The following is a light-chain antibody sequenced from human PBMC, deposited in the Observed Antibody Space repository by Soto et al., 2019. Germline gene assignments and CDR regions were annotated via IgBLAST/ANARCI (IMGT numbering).Light chain of an antibody. J-gene: IGKJ2*01. CDR1: QSITSSF. CDR2: GAS. Sequence: EIVLTQSPGTVSLSPGERATLSCRASQSITSSFLAWYQQKPGQAPRLLMFGASGRASGIPDRFSVSGSGTDFTLTITRLEPEDFAVYYCQQYGSSSYTFGQGTKLEIK. V-gene: IGKV3-20*01. CDR3: QQYGSSSYT.